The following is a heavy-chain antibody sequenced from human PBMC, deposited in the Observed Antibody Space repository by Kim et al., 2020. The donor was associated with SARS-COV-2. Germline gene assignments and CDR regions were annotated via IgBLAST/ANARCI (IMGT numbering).Heavy chain of an antibody. D-gene: IGHD3-10*01. CDR3: ALWFGELSFDY. Sequence: SVKVSCKASGGTFSSYAISWVRQAPGQGLEWMGGIIPIFGTANYAQKFQGRVTIIADESTSTAYMELSSLSSEDTAVYYCALWFGELSFDYWGQGTXDTVSS. CDR2: IIPIFGTA. CDR1: GGTFSSYA. V-gene: IGHV1-69*13. J-gene: IGHJ4*02.